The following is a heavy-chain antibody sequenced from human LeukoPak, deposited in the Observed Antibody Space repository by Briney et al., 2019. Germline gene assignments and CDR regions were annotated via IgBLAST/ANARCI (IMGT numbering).Heavy chain of an antibody. V-gene: IGHV3-21*01. CDR1: GFTFGSYS. CDR2: IGSSSSYI. CDR3: ARELWELLVDY. J-gene: IGHJ4*02. D-gene: IGHD1-26*01. Sequence: MTGGSLRLSCAASGFTFGSYSMNWVRQAPGKGLEWVSSIGSSSSYIYSGDSVKGRFTISRDNAKNSLYLQMNSLRAEDTAVYYCARELWELLVDYWGQGTLVTVSS.